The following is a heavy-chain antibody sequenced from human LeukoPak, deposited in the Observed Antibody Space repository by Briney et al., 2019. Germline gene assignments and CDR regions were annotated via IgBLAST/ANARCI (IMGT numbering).Heavy chain of an antibody. V-gene: IGHV3-33*01. Sequence: GGSLRLSCAASGFTFSSYGMHWVRQAPGKGLEWVALIWYDGSNKYYADSVKGRFTISRDNSKNTLYLQMNTLRAEDTAVYYCARFGVQGVTEIDYWGQGTLVTVSS. CDR3: ARFGVQGVTEIDY. D-gene: IGHD3-10*02. CDR1: GFTFSSYG. J-gene: IGHJ4*02. CDR2: IWYDGSNK.